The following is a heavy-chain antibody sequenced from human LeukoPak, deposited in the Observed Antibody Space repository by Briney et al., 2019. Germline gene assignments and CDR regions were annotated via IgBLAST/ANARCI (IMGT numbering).Heavy chain of an antibody. CDR2: ISSSGTTI. CDR1: GFTFSIYR. D-gene: IGHD2-2*02. V-gene: IGHV3-48*01. Sequence: GGSLRLSCAASGFTFSIYRVNWVRQPPGKGLECVSYISSSGTTIYYADSVKGRFTISRDNAKNSLYLQMNSLRGEDTAVYYCVREGAGYCTSTTCYTDDFDYWGQGILVTVSS. CDR3: VREGAGYCTSTTCYTDDFDY. J-gene: IGHJ4*02.